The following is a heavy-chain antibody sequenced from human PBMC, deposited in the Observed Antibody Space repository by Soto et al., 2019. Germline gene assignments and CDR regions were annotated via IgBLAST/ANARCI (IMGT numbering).Heavy chain of an antibody. Sequence: GGSLRLSCAAPGFTFSSYAMSWVRQAPGKGLEWVSAISGSGGSTYYADSVKGRFTISRDNSKNTLYLQMNSLRAEDTAVYYCAKGSGYYDSSGYYYFFDIDYWGQGTLVTVSS. CDR3: AKGSGYYDSSGYYYFFDIDY. CDR1: GFTFSSYA. V-gene: IGHV3-23*01. D-gene: IGHD3-22*01. CDR2: ISGSGGST. J-gene: IGHJ4*02.